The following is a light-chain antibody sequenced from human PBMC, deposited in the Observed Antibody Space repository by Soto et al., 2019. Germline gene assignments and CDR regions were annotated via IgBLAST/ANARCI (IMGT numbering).Light chain of an antibody. V-gene: IGKV1-27*01. J-gene: IGKJ4*01. CDR3: QKYNSAPLT. CDR2: AAS. Sequence: DIQMTQSPSSLSASVGDRVTITCRARQGIGNYLAWYQQKPGKVPKLLIFAASTLQSGVPSRFSGSGSGTDFTLTISSLQPEDVATYYCQKYNSAPLTFGGGTKVDIK. CDR1: QGIGNY.